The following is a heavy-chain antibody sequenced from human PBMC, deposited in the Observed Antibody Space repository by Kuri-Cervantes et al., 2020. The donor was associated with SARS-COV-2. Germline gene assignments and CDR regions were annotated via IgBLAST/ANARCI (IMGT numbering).Heavy chain of an antibody. D-gene: IGHD1-26*01. V-gene: IGHV3-23*01. CDR1: GFTFSSYA. Sequence: ETLSLTCAASGFTFSSYAMSWVRQAPGKGLEWVSAISGSGGSTYYADSVKGRFTISRDNSKNTLYLQMNSLRAEDTAVYYCAKDKWELLFQPLDAFDIWGQGQWSPSPQ. CDR2: ISGSGGST. J-gene: IGHJ3*02. CDR3: AKDKWELLFQPLDAFDI.